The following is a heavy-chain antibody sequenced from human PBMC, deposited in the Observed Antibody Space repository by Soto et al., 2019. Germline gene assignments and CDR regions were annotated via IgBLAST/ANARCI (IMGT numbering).Heavy chain of an antibody. J-gene: IGHJ3*02. D-gene: IGHD1-26*01. V-gene: IGHV4-59*01. CDR3: ARSGSYYAFDI. CDR1: GGSISSYY. Sequence: SETLSLTCTVSGGSISSYYWSWIRQPPGKGLEWIGYIYYSGSTNYNPSLKSRVTISVDTSKNQFSLKLSSVTAADTAVYYCARSGSYYAFDIRGQGTMVTVSS. CDR2: IYYSGST.